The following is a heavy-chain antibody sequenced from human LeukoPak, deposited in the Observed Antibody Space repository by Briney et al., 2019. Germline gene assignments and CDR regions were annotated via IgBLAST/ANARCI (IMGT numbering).Heavy chain of an antibody. D-gene: IGHD6-19*01. CDR1: GFTFSSFW. CDR2: IKQDGSEK. Sequence: GGSLGLSCAASGFTFSSFWMSWVRRAPGKGLEWVANIKQDGSEKNYVDSVKGRFTISRDNAKNSLYLQMNSLRAEDTAVYYCAGGSGWIFDSWGQGTLVTVSS. CDR3: AGGSGWIFDS. V-gene: IGHV3-7*01. J-gene: IGHJ4*02.